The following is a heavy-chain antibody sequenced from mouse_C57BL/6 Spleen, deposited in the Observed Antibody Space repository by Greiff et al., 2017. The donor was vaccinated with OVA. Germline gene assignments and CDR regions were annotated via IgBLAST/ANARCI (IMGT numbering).Heavy chain of an antibody. CDR2: IYPGSGST. J-gene: IGHJ3*01. Sequence: QVQLQPPGAELVTPVASVPMSCKASGYSFTSYWITWVKQRPGPGLAWIGDIYPGSGSTNYNEKFKSKATLTVDTSSSTAYMQLSSLTSEDSAVYYCAIDSSGWASFAYWGQGTLVTVSA. CDR3: AIDSSGWASFAY. CDR1: GYSFTSYW. V-gene: IGHV1-55*01. D-gene: IGHD3-2*02.